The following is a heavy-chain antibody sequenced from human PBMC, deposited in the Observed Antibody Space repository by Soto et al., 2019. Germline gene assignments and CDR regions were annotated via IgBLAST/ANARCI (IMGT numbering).Heavy chain of an antibody. D-gene: IGHD6-13*01. V-gene: IGHV4-59*01. CDR1: GGSSSGSY. CDR3: ASHGGIAAAGTLEPTGFDY. Sequence: SEALSVTCSVSGGSSSGSYWSWIRQSPGKGLEWLGYVYYTGSTNYSPSLRSRVSISVDTSKNEFSLRLSSVTAADTAVYYCASHGGIAAAGTLEPTGFDYWGPGTLVTVSS. CDR2: VYYTGST. J-gene: IGHJ4*02.